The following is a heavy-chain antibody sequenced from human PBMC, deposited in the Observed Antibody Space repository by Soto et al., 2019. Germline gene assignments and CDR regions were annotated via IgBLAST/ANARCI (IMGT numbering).Heavy chain of an antibody. CDR2: ISSSSSTI. D-gene: IGHD1-1*01. CDR3: ARDQRQLDFDY. V-gene: IGHV3-48*01. CDR1: GFTFSSYS. J-gene: IGHJ4*02. Sequence: GESLKISCAASGFTFSSYSMNWVRQAPGKGLEWVSYISSSSSTIYYADSVKGRFTISRDNAKNSLYLQMNSLRAEDTAVYYCARDQRQLDFDYWGQGTLVTVSS.